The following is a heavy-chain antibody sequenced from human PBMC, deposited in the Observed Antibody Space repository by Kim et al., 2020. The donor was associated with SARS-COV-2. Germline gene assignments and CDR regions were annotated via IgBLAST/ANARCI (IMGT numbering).Heavy chain of an antibody. D-gene: IGHD2-21*02. Sequence: GGSLRLSCAASGFTFDSYAMTWVRQAPGKGLEWVSAISGSGGSTYYADSVKGRFTISRDNSKNTLYLQMNSLRAEDTAVYYCAKDEAIVVVTAIPYWGQGTLGTVS. J-gene: IGHJ4*02. CDR1: GFTFDSYA. CDR2: ISGSGGST. V-gene: IGHV3-23*01. CDR3: AKDEAIVVVTAIPY.